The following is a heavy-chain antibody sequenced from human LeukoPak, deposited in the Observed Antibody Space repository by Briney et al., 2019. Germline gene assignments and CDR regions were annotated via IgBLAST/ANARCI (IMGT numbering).Heavy chain of an antibody. CDR1: GYTLTELS. CDR2: FDPEDGET. D-gene: IGHD6-13*01. V-gene: IGHV1-24*01. Sequence: ASVKVSCKVSGYTLTELSTHWVRQAPGKGLEWMGGFDPEDGETIYAQKFQGRVTMTEDTSTDTAYVELSSLRSEDTAVYYCAPWYAYAFDIWGQGTMVTVSS. CDR3: APWYAYAFDI. J-gene: IGHJ3*02.